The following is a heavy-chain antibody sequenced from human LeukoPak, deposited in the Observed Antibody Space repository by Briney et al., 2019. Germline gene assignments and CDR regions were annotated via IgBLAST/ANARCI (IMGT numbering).Heavy chain of an antibody. Sequence: GGSLRLACAASGFTFSTYNMNWVRQAPGKWLEWISYINADSSTIQYADSVRGRFTTSRDNAKNSLYLQMNSLRAEDTAVYYCVRDNSRGQSLGVIYWGQGSLVTVSS. CDR3: VRDNSRGQSLGVIY. D-gene: IGHD3-22*01. CDR2: INADSSTI. CDR1: GFTFSTYN. V-gene: IGHV3-48*01. J-gene: IGHJ4*02.